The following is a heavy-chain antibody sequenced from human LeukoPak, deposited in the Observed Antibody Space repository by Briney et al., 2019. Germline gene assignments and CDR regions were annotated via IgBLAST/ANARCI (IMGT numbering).Heavy chain of an antibody. D-gene: IGHD3-16*01. J-gene: IGHJ4*02. V-gene: IGHV3-21*04. CDR3: ARDSEGIMITFGGSQPNYYFDY. CDR2: ISSSSSYI. Sequence: GGSLRLSCAASGFTFSSYSMNWVRQAPGKGLEWVSSISSSSSYIYYADSVKGRFTISRDNAKNSLYLQMNSLRAEDTAVYYCARDSEGIMITFGGSQPNYYFDYWGQGTLVTVSS. CDR1: GFTFSSYS.